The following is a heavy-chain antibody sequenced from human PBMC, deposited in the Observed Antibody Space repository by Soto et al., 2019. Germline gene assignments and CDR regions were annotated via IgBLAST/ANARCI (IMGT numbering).Heavy chain of an antibody. J-gene: IGHJ4*02. V-gene: IGHV4-4*02. CDR2: IYHSGST. CDR3: ARILMNYYRLDY. Sequence: SETLSLTCAVSGGSISSSNWCSWVRQPPGKGLEWIGEIYHSGSTNYNPSLKSRVTISVDSSKSQVSLKLTSVTAADTAVYFCARILMNYYRLDYWGQGALVTVSS. D-gene: IGHD3-10*01. CDR1: GGSISSSNW.